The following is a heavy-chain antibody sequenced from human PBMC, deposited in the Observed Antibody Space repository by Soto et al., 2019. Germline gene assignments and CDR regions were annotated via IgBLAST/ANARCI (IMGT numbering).Heavy chain of an antibody. CDR1: GGSFSGYY. Sequence: XETLSLSFAVYGGSFSGYYWSWIRQPAGKGLEWIGEINHSGSTNYNPSLKSRVTISVDTSKNQFSLKLSSVTAADTAVYYCARDKVYDFWSGKTGYGIDVWGQGTTVNVSS. V-gene: IGHV4-34*01. J-gene: IGHJ6*02. CDR3: ARDKVYDFWSGKTGYGIDV. D-gene: IGHD3-3*01. CDR2: INHSGST.